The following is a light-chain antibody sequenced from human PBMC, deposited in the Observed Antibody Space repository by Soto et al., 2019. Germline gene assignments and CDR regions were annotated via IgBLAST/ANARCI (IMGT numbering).Light chain of an antibody. Sequence: DIQMTQSPSSVSASVGDRVTITCRASHVISSWLAWYQQKPGKAPKLLIYAASRLQSGVPSRFSGSESGANFTLTISSLQPEDVATYYCQQTNNFPYTFGQGTKLKIK. CDR3: QQTNNFPYT. CDR2: AAS. J-gene: IGKJ2*01. CDR1: HVISSW. V-gene: IGKV1-12*01.